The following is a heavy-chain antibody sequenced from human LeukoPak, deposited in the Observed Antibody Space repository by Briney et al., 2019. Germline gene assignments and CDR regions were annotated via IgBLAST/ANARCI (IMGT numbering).Heavy chain of an antibody. J-gene: IGHJ5*02. CDR2: MSYSGRT. CDR1: GGSISISNYY. V-gene: IGHV4-39*07. CDR3: ARSPQGTATTANWLDP. Sequence: PSETLSLTCTVSGGSISISNYYWGWIRQPPGKGLEWIGSMSYSGRTYYNPSPKTRVAVSLATSKNQFSLNLISVTAADTAVYYCARSPQGTATTANWLDPWGQGTLVTVSS. D-gene: IGHD4-17*01.